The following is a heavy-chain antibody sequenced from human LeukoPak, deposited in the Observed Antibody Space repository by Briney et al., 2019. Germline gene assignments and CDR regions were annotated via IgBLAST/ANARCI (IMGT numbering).Heavy chain of an antibody. J-gene: IGHJ4*02. V-gene: IGHV4-61*01. Sequence: SETLSLTCTVSGGSISSGSYYWSWIRQPPGKGLEWIGYIYYSGSTNYNSSLKSRVSMSVDTSKNQFSLKLSSVTAADTAVYYCASYDFWSGYYIYWGQGTLVTVSS. D-gene: IGHD3-3*01. CDR1: GGSISSGSYY. CDR3: ASYDFWSGYYIY. CDR2: IYYSGST.